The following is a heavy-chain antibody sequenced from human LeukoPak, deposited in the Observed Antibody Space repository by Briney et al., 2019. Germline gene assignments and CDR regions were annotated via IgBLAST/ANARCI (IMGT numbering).Heavy chain of an antibody. CDR3: ARAREVVPAAISQPNYYYYYMDV. Sequence: SETLSLTCAVSGGSISSGGYSWSWIRQPPGKGLEWIGYIYHSGSTYYNPSLKSRVTISVDRSKNQFSLKLSSVTAADTAVYYCARAREVVPAAISQPNYYYYYMDVWGKGTTVTVSS. J-gene: IGHJ6*03. V-gene: IGHV4-30-2*01. CDR2: IYHSGST. D-gene: IGHD2-2*02. CDR1: GGSISSGGYS.